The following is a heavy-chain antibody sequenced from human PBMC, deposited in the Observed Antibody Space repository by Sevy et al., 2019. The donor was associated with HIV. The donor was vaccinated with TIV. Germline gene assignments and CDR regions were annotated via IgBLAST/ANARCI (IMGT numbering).Heavy chain of an antibody. CDR1: GYTFTGYY. J-gene: IGHJ5*02. Sequence: ASVKVSCKASGYTFTGYYMNWVRQAPGQGLEWMGRINPNSGGTNYAQKFQGRVTMTRDTSISTAYMELSRLRSDDTAVYYCARVGATGRSWFDPWGQGTLVTVSS. CDR2: INPNSGGT. CDR3: ARVGATGRSWFDP. D-gene: IGHD1-26*01. V-gene: IGHV1-2*06.